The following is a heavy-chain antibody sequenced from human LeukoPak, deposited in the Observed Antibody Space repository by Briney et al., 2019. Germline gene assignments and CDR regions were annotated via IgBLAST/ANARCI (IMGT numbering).Heavy chain of an antibody. V-gene: IGHV3-23*01. Sequence: HPGGSLRLSCAVSGFTFTNYAMSWVRQAPGKGLEWVSAISGAGGSTYYADSVKGRFTISRDNSKNTLYLQMNSLRAEDTAVYYCPPGCRGTTANWASFASWAQGTLVTVSS. D-gene: IGHD2-2*01. CDR3: PPGCRGTTANWASFAS. CDR1: GFTFTNYA. J-gene: IGHJ4*02. CDR2: ISGAGGST.